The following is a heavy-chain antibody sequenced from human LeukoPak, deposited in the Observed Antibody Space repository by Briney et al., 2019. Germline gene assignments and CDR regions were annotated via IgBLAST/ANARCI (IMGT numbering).Heavy chain of an antibody. CDR3: ASISDLLYYFDS. V-gene: IGHV3-66*01. CDR2: IYTGGNT. J-gene: IGHJ4*02. CDR1: GFSVSSNY. Sequence: GGSLRLSCAASGFSVSSNYMSWVRQAPGKGLEWVSLIYTGGNTYYADSVRGRFTLSRDNSKNTVYLQMNSLRVEDTAMYYCASISDLLYYFDSWGQGTLVTVSS.